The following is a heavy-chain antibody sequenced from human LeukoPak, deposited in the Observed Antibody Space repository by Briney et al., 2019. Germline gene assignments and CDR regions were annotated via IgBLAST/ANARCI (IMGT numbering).Heavy chain of an antibody. J-gene: IGHJ4*02. Sequence: GGSLRLSRAASGFTFSDYDMHWVRQATGKGLEWVSAIGTAGDTYYTGSVKGRFTISRENAKNSLYLQMNSLRAGDTAVYYCARVAKERVGGVYYFDYWGQGTLVTVSS. V-gene: IGHV3-13*01. CDR2: IGTAGDT. CDR3: ARVAKERVGGVYYFDY. D-gene: IGHD1-1*01. CDR1: GFTFSDYD.